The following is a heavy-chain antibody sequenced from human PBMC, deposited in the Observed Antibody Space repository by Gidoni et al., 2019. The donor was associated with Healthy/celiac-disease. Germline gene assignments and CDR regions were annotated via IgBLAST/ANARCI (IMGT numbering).Heavy chain of an antibody. CDR2: IYPGDSDT. Sequence: EVQLVQSGAEVKKPGDSLKISCKGSGYSFTSDWIGWVRQMPGKGLEWMGLIYPGDSDTRYSPSCQGQVTISADKSISTAYLQWSSLKASDTAMYYCARHLGYQLGAGWFDPWGQGTLVTVSS. CDR1: GYSFTSDW. J-gene: IGHJ5*02. D-gene: IGHD2-2*01. CDR3: ARHLGYQLGAGWFDP. V-gene: IGHV5-51*01.